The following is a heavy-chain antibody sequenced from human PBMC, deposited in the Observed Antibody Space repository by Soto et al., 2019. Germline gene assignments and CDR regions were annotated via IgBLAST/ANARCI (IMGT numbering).Heavy chain of an antibody. J-gene: IGHJ3*01. V-gene: IGHV3-21*01. CDR2: ISSSNRYI. D-gene: IGHD2-15*01. CDR1: GFNFSSYT. Sequence: GGSLRLSGAASGFNFSSYTMNWVHQAPGKGLERVSSISSSNRYIYYADSLNGRFTISRDDAKNSLFLQMNSLRAEDTAVYYCARDRCRGGSCSRTYAFDLWGQGTMVTVSS. CDR3: ARDRCRGGSCSRTYAFDL.